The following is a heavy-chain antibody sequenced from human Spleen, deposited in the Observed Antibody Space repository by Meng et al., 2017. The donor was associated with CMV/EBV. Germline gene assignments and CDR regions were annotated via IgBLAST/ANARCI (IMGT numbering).Heavy chain of an antibody. CDR2: INHSGST. J-gene: IGHJ4*02. CDR1: GGSVSCYY. CDR3: ARNLDYGDYVPATLAY. D-gene: IGHD4-17*01. V-gene: IGHV4-34*01. Sequence: GACLLKLSDPSLLPCVFHGGSVSCYYLSWTRQPPGKGLEGIGEINHSGSTNYNPSLKSRVTISVDTSKNQFSLKLSSVTAADTAVYYCARNLDYGDYVPATLAYWGQGTLVTVSS.